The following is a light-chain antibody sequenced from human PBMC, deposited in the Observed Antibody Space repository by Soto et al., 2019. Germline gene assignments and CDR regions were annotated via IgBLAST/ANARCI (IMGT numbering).Light chain of an antibody. V-gene: IGLV1-40*01. CDR2: ANS. CDR1: NSNIAAGYD. CDR3: QSYDRSLRARV. J-gene: IGLJ3*02. Sequence: QSVLTQPHSVSGAPGPRVTISCTGSNSNIAAGYDVHWYQQLPGTAPKLLIYANSNRPSGVPDRFSRSKSGTSASLAITGLQGEDDADYYCQSYDRSLRARVFGGWTKVT.